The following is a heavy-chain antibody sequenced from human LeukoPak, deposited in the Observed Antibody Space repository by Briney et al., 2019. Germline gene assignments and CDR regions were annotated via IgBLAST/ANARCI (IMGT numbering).Heavy chain of an antibody. Sequence: ASVKVSCKASGYTFTSYGISWVRQAPGQGLEWMGWISAYNGNTNYAQKLQGRVTMTTDTSTSTAYMELRSLRSDDTAVYYCARDLMVRGVIIPPFDYWGQGTLVTVSS. J-gene: IGHJ4*02. D-gene: IGHD3-10*01. CDR1: GYTFTSYG. V-gene: IGHV1-18*01. CDR3: ARDLMVRGVIIPPFDY. CDR2: ISAYNGNT.